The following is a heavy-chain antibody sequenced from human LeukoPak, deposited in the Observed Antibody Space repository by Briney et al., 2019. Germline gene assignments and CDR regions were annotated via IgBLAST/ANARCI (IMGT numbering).Heavy chain of an antibody. Sequence: GGSLRPSCAASGFTFSSYAMSRVRQAPGKGLEWVSAISGSGGSTYYADSEKGRFTISRDNSKHTLYLQMNSLRAEDTAVYYFAKAYSDYGFDYWGQGTQVTVSS. CDR2: ISGSGGST. CDR1: GFTFSSYA. V-gene: IGHV3-23*01. J-gene: IGHJ4*02. D-gene: IGHD4-11*01. CDR3: AKAYSDYGFDY.